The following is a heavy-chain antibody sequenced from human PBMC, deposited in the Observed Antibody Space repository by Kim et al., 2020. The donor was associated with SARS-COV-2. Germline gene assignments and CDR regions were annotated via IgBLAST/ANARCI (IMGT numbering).Heavy chain of an antibody. V-gene: IGHV4-59*12. CDR3: ARESSGSYSLYYFDY. Sequence: PSLESRVTISVDTSKNQFSLKRSSVTAADTAVYYCARESSGSYSLYYFDYWGQGTLVTVSS. D-gene: IGHD3-10*01. J-gene: IGHJ4*02.